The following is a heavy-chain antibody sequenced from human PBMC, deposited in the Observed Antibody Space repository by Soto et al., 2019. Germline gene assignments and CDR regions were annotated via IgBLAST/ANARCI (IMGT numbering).Heavy chain of an antibody. CDR1: GYTFTSYG. D-gene: IGHD4-17*01. CDR2: ISTYNGNA. CDR3: ARDLRSKYGDFDSFHV. V-gene: IGHV1-18*01. J-gene: IGHJ3*01. Sequence: QVQLVQSGAEVKNPGASVKVSCKASGYTFTSYGVSWVRQAPGQGLEWLGWISTYNGNANYAQKFQDRVTLTADISTSTAYMDLGSLRSDDTAVYYCARDLRSKYGDFDSFHVWGQVTMITVSS.